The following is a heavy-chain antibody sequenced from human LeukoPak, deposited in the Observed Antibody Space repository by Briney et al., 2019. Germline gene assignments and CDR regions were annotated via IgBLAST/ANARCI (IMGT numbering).Heavy chain of an antibody. CDR3: ARTPSEALYGMDV. CDR2: INPSGGST. D-gene: IGHD1-14*01. J-gene: IGHJ6*02. Sequence: GASVTVSCTASGYTFTSYYMHWVRQAPGQGLEWMGIINPSGGSTSYAQKFQGRVTMTRDTSTSTVYMELSSLRSEDTAVYYCARTPSEALYGMDVWGQGTTVTVSS. CDR1: GYTFTSYY. V-gene: IGHV1-46*01.